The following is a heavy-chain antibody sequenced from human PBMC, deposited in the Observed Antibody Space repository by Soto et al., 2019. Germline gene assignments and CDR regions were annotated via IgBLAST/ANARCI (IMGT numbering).Heavy chain of an antibody. Sequence: ASETLSLTCTVSGGSIGYYYWSWIRQPPGKALEWIGYIYDGGSNNYNPSLKSRVTISADTSKNQLSLKLTSVTAADTAVYYCARARISLVGEINKYNMDVWGQGTTVTVSS. D-gene: IGHD3-16*01. V-gene: IGHV4-59*01. CDR1: GGSIGYYY. CDR3: ARARISLVGEINKYNMDV. CDR2: IYDGGSN. J-gene: IGHJ6*02.